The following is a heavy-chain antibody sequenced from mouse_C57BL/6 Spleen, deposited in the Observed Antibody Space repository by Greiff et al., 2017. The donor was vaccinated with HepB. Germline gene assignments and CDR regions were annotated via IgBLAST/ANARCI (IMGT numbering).Heavy chain of an antibody. V-gene: IGHV1-64*01. D-gene: IGHD2-4*01. CDR1: GYTFTSYW. Sequence: QVQLQQSGAELVKPGASVKLSCKASGYTFTSYWMHWVKQRPGQGLEWIGMIHPNSGSTNYNEKFKSKATLTVDKSSSTAYMQLSSLTSEDSAVYYCARHYDYAFAYWGQGTLVTVSA. CDR2: IHPNSGST. CDR3: ARHYDYAFAY. J-gene: IGHJ3*01.